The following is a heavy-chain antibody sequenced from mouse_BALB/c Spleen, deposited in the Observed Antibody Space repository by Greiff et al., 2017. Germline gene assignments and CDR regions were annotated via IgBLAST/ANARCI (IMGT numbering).Heavy chain of an antibody. V-gene: IGHV5-6-5*01. CDR3: ARNYGSSYGYFDY. J-gene: IGHJ2*01. Sequence: EVQLVEFGGGLVKPGGSLKLSCAASGFTFSSYAMSWVRQTPEKRLEWVASISSGGSTYYPDSVKGRFTISRDNARNILYLQMSSLRSEDTAMYYCARNYGSSYGYFDYWGQGTTLTVSS. CDR2: ISSGGST. CDR1: GFTFSSYA. D-gene: IGHD1-1*01.